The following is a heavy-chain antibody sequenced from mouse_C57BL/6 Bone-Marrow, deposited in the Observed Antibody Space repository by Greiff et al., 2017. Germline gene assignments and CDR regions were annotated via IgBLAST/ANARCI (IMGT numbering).Heavy chain of an antibody. V-gene: IGHV1-9*01. CDR2: LLPGRGST. CDR1: GYTFTGYW. CDR3: ALYDGRGYCEV. J-gene: IGHJ1*03. Sequence: VKLMESGAELMKPGASVKLSCKATGYTFTGYWIEWVKQRPGHGLEWIGELLPGRGSTNYNEQFKGKATFTADTSSNTAYMQLCSLTTEDSAIYYWALYDGRGYCEVWGTGTAVTVSS. D-gene: IGHD2-3*01.